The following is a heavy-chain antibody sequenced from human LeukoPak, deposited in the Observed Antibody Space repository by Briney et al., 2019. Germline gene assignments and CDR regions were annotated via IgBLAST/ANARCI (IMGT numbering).Heavy chain of an antibody. CDR3: ARNTKGYSYGYWFGY. Sequence: SETLSLTCTVSGGSISSSSYYWGWIRQPPGKGLEWIGSIYYSGSTYYNPSLKSRVTISVDTSKNQFSLKLSSVTAADTAVYYCARNTKGYSYGYWFGYWGQGTLVTVSS. CDR1: GGSISSSSYY. CDR2: IYYSGST. V-gene: IGHV4-39*07. J-gene: IGHJ4*02. D-gene: IGHD5-18*01.